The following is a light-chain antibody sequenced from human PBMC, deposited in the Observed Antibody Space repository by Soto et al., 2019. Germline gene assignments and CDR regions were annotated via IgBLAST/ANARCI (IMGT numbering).Light chain of an antibody. Sequence: DIQMTQSPSSLSASVEDRVTITCRASQGISTWLAWYQQKPGKAPKLLIYTASRLQTGVPPRFSGSGSGTDFTLTINSLQPEDFATYYCQHTNNFHFTFGQGTRLEIK. CDR1: QGISTW. V-gene: IGKV1-12*01. CDR3: QHTNNFHFT. CDR2: TAS. J-gene: IGKJ5*01.